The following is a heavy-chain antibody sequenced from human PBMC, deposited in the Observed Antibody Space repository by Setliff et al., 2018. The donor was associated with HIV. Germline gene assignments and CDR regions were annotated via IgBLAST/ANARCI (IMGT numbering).Heavy chain of an antibody. CDR2: INHSGST. J-gene: IGHJ3*02. CDR3: ARAEAGAFDI. D-gene: IGHD6-19*01. V-gene: IGHV4-34*01. Sequence: PSETLSLTCAVYGGSFSAYYWSWIRQPPGKGLEWIGEINHSGSTAYNPSLKSRVTVSVDTSKNQFSLKLRSVAAADTAVNFCARAEAGAFDIWGPGTMVTVSS. CDR1: GGSFSAYY.